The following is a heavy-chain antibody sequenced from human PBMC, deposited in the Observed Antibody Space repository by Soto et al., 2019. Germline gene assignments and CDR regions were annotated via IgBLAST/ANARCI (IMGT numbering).Heavy chain of an antibody. D-gene: IGHD6-6*01. CDR3: ASAGISARYYYYGMDA. Sequence: GGSLRLSCAASGFTFSSYDMHWVRQATGKGLEWVSAIGTAGDTYYPGSVKGRFTISRENAKNSLYLQMNSLRAEDTAVYYCASAGISARYYYYGMDAWGQGNTVPVSS. CDR1: GFTFSSYD. CDR2: IGTAGDT. V-gene: IGHV3-13*01. J-gene: IGHJ6*02.